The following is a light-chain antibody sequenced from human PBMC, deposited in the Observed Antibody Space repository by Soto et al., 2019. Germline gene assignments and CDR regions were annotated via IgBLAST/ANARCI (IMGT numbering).Light chain of an antibody. J-gene: IGKJ4*01. V-gene: IGKV3-15*01. CDR1: QSVSSSY. Sequence: EIVLTQSPGTLSLSPGERATLSCRAIQSVSSSYLAWYQQKPGQAPRLLIYGVSTRATGIPARFSGSGSETKFTLTISSLQSEDFAVYYCQQYNNWPPLTFGGGTKVDI. CDR2: GVS. CDR3: QQYNNWPPLT.